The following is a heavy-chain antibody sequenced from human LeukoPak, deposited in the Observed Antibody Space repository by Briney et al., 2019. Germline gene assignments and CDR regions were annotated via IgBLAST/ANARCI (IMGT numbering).Heavy chain of an antibody. Sequence: PGGSLRLSCAASGFTFSSYAMHWVRQAPGKGLECVSAISSNGGSTYYANSVKGGFTISRDNSKNTLYLQMGSLRAEDMGVYYCARVQPGFTFDYWGQGTLVTVSS. J-gene: IGHJ4*02. CDR3: ARVQPGFTFDY. CDR2: ISSNGGST. D-gene: IGHD1-1*01. V-gene: IGHV3-64*01. CDR1: GFTFSSYA.